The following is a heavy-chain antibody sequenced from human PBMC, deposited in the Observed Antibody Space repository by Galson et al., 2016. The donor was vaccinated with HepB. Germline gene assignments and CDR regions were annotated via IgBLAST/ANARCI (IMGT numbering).Heavy chain of an antibody. D-gene: IGHD3/OR15-3a*01. CDR1: GISVTTFEVG. CDR3: AHRGRTRYFDT. Sequence: PALVKPTQTLTLTCSVSGISVTTFEVGVGWIRQSPGKAPEWLAIIYWDDEDRYSPSLKSRLTITRYTSKNQVVLTMINLDPEDTATHYWAHRGRTRYFDTWGQGNLVTVSS. J-gene: IGHJ4*02. CDR2: IYWDDED. V-gene: IGHV2-5*02.